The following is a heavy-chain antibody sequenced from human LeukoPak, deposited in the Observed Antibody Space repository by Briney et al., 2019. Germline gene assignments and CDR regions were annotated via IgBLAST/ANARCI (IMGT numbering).Heavy chain of an antibody. V-gene: IGHV3-30*02. D-gene: IGHD4-23*01. Sequence: PGGSLRLSCAASGFTFSSYGMHWVRQAPGKGLEWVAFIRYDGSNKYYADSVKGRFTISRDNSKNTLYLQMNSLRAEDTAVYYCAKAGLGGGSYDAFDIWGQGTMVTVSS. CDR2: IRYDGSNK. CDR1: GFTFSSYG. J-gene: IGHJ3*02. CDR3: AKAGLGGGSYDAFDI.